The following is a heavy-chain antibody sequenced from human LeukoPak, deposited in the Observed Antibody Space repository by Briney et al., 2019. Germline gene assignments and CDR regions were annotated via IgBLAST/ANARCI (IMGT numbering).Heavy chain of an antibody. CDR3: ARRVAYSGYDYYYYYGMDV. J-gene: IGHJ6*02. CDR1: GGAVSSSNYY. CDR2: MYYSGST. D-gene: IGHD5-12*01. V-gene: IGHV4-39*07. Sequence: SETLSLTCTVSGGAVSSSNYYWGRIRQPPGKGREWNGNMYYSGSTSYNPSLKSRVTISLDTSKNLFSLKLSSVTAADTAVYYCARRVAYSGYDYYYYYGMDVWGQGTTVTVSS.